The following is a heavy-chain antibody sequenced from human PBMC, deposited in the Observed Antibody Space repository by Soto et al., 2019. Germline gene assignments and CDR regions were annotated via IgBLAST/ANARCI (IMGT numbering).Heavy chain of an antibody. CDR3: ARLRATAIFGVVRAIYGMDV. CDR1: GGTFSSYA. CDR2: MNPNSGNT. V-gene: IGHV1-8*01. J-gene: IGHJ6*02. D-gene: IGHD3-3*01. Sequence: ASVKVSCKTSGGTFSSYAISWVRQAPGQGLEWMGWMNPNSGNTGYAQKFQGRVTMTRSTSISTAYMELSSLRSEDTAVYYCARLRATAIFGVVRAIYGMDVWGQGTTVTVSS.